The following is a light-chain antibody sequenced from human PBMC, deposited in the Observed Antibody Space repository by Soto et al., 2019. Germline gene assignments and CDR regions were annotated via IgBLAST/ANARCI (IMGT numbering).Light chain of an antibody. CDR2: VAS. J-gene: IGKJ5*01. Sequence: EIVLTQSPATLSMSPCDRATLSCRSSQSVNQKLGWYQQKPGQAPRLLIYVASYRATGIPARFSGSGSGTEYTLTISSLRPEDFAVYYCQQDYNLPITFGQGTRLEI. V-gene: IGKV3-15*01. CDR1: QSVNQK. CDR3: QQDYNLPIT.